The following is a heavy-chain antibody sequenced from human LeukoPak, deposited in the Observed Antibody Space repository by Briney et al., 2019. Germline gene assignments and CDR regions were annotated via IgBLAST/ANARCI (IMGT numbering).Heavy chain of an antibody. D-gene: IGHD1-1*01. CDR1: GGTFSSYA. Sequence: SVKVSCKASGGTFSSYAISWVRQAPGQGLEWMGRIIPIFGIANYAQKFQGRVTITADKSTSTAYMELSSLRSEDTAVYYCATGNAEGEKYYYYGMDVWGKGTTVTVSS. CDR3: ATGNAEGEKYYYYGMDV. CDR2: IIPIFGIA. J-gene: IGHJ6*04. V-gene: IGHV1-69*04.